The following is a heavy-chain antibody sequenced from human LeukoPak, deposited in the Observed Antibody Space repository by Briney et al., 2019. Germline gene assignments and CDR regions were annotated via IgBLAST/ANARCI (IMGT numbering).Heavy chain of an antibody. J-gene: IGHJ6*03. CDR2: ISSSGSTI. CDR1: GFTFSSYE. CDR3: AKAHWYSSSSSFYYYYYMDV. D-gene: IGHD6-6*01. Sequence: GGSLRLSCAASGFTFSSYEMNWVRQAPGKGLEWVSYISSSGSTIYYADSVKGRFTISRDNAKNSLYLQMNSLRAEDTAVYYCAKAHWYSSSSSFYYYYYMDVWGKGTTVTVSS. V-gene: IGHV3-48*03.